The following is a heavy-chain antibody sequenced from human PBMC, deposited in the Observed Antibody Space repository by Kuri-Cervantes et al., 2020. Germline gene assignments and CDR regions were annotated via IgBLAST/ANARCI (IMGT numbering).Heavy chain of an antibody. J-gene: IGHJ6*02. CDR1: GFTFSSYG. CDR3: AKDSYYDFWSGMDV. V-gene: IGHV3-30*18. D-gene: IGHD3-3*01. Sequence: GGSLRLSCAAPGFTFSSYGMHWVRQAPGKGLEWVAVISYDGSNKYYADSVKGRFTISRDNSKNTLYLQMNSLRAEDTAVYYCAKDSYYDFWSGMDVWGQGTTVTVSS. CDR2: ISYDGSNK.